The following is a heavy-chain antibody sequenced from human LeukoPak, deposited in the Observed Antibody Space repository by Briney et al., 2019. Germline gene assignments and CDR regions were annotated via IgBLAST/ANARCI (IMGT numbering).Heavy chain of an antibody. J-gene: IGHJ4*02. CDR3: ASGLTIFGVLY. V-gene: IGHV1-18*01. D-gene: IGHD3-3*01. CDR2: ISAYNGNT. Sequence: ASVKVSCKASGYTFTSYGISWVRQAPGQGLEWMGWISAYNGNTDYAQKLQGRVTMTTDTSTTTAYMELRGLRSDDTAVYYCASGLTIFGVLYWGQGTLVTVSS. CDR1: GYTFTSYG.